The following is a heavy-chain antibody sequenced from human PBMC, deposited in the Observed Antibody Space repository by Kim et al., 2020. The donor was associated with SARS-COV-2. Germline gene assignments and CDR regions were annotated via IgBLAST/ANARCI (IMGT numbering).Heavy chain of an antibody. Sequence: ASVKVSCKASGYTFTSYDINWVRQATGQGLEWMGWMNPNSGNTGYAQKFQGRVTMTRNTSISTAYMELSSLRSEDTAVYYCARADKWDHSSISSWLLYYYYVMDVGGQGTTVTVSS. CDR1: GYTFTSYD. CDR2: MNPNSGNT. J-gene: IGHJ6*02. D-gene: IGHD6-13*01. CDR3: ARADKWDHSSISSWLLYYYYVMDV. V-gene: IGHV1-8*01.